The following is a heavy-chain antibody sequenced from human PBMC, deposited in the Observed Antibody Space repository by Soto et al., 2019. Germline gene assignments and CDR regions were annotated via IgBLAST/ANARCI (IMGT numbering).Heavy chain of an antibody. J-gene: IGHJ4*02. D-gene: IGHD2-2*01. CDR1: NFSVLTSIYY. Sequence: SETLSLTCTVSNFSVLTSIYYWAWIRRPPGKGLEWVGTVYYTGTTYYNPSLQSRVTISIDTSKNQFSLNLNSVTAADTAVYYCARNWNLALVPAAYFDSWGKGTLGTVSS. CDR3: ARNWNLALVPAAYFDS. CDR2: VYYTGTT. V-gene: IGHV4-39*01.